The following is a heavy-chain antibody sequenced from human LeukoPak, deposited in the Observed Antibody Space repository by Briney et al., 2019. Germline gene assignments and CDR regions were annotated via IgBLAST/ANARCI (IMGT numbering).Heavy chain of an antibody. V-gene: IGHV3-23*01. CDR1: GFTFNNYA. Sequence: GGSLRLSCAASGFTFNNYAMGWVRQAPGKGLEWVSSISSSGDSTFYADSVKGRFTISRDTSKNTLSLQMNSLRDDDTAVYHCARDPWGIGPAFDYWGRGTLVTVSS. D-gene: IGHD1-26*01. CDR2: ISSSGDST. CDR3: ARDPWGIGPAFDY. J-gene: IGHJ4*02.